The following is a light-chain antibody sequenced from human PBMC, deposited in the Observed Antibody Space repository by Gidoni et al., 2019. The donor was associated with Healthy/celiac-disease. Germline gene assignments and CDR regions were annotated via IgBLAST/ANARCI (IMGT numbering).Light chain of an antibody. Sequence: IQMTHSPSSLSASIGDRVTITCRAVQNIDNYLNWYQQKPGKAPKLLNYAASSLQSGVPSRFSGSGSGTDFSLTISSLQPEDFATYYCQQSYSTPITFGQGTRLEIK. V-gene: IGKV1-39*01. CDR3: QQSYSTPIT. CDR2: AAS. CDR1: QNIDNY. J-gene: IGKJ5*01.